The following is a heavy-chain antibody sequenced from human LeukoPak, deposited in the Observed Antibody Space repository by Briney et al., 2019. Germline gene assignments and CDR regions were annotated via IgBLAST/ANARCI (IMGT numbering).Heavy chain of an antibody. Sequence: PSETLSLTCNVSGGSISSNAYYWGWIRQPPGKGLEWIVSIYHRGITHYTPSLKSRVTISLDTSKNQFSLTLTSVTAADTAVYYCARRAIVVLPAAMEVTADLDYWGQGTLVTVSS. CDR2: IYHRGIT. D-gene: IGHD2-2*01. CDR1: GGSISSNAYY. J-gene: IGHJ4*02. V-gene: IGHV4-39*07. CDR3: ARRAIVVLPAAMEVTADLDY.